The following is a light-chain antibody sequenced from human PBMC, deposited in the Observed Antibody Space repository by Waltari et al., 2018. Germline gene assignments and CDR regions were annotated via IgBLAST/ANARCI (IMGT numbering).Light chain of an antibody. Sequence: QTVVTQEPSLSVSPGGTVTLTCALSSGSVSPTSSATWYQQTPGQAPRTLVYKANARSSWVPDRFSGSILGNTAALTITGAQADDESDYYCALYMGSGIWVFGGGTKLTVL. J-gene: IGLJ3*02. CDR3: ALYMGSGIWV. CDR2: KAN. V-gene: IGLV8-61*01. CDR1: SGSVSPTSS.